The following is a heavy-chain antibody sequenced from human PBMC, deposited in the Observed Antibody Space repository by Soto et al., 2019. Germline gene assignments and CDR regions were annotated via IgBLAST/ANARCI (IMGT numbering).Heavy chain of an antibody. V-gene: IGHV1-3*01. J-gene: IGHJ4*02. Sequence: QVQLVQSGAEVKKPGASVKVSCKASGYTFTSYAMHWVRQAPGQRLEWMGWINAGNGNIKYSQKFQGRVTMTRDTAAITAYMELSSVRPEVTAVYYCAIVSGYYDWDYWGPGTLVTVSS. CDR1: GYTFTSYA. CDR3: AIVSGYYDWDY. D-gene: IGHD3-22*01. CDR2: INAGNGNI.